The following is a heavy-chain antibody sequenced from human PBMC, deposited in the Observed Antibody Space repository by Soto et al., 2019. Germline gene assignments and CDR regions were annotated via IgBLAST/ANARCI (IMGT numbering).Heavy chain of an antibody. Sequence: QVQLVQSGDEVKKPGASVKVSCKASGYIFVNYGIAWVRQAPGQGLEWMGWISPYTGNTHSATKIQGRLTMTTDTSTSTAYMNLGSLTSDDTAVYYCVMVDNYVTPTPQDVWGQGTTVTVSS. D-gene: IGHD3-16*01. CDR1: GYIFVNYG. CDR2: ISPYTGNT. V-gene: IGHV1-18*01. CDR3: VMVDNYVTPTPQDV. J-gene: IGHJ6*02.